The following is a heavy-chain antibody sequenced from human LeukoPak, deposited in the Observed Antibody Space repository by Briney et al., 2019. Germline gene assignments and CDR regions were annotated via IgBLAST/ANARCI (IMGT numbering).Heavy chain of an antibody. V-gene: IGHV4-31*03. J-gene: IGHJ4*02. CDR1: GGSINSGGFY. CDR3: ARDHGAGPTDY. Sequence: PSQTLSLTCTVSGGSINSGGFYWSWIRQHPGKGLEWIGYIYYGGSTYYNPSLKSRVTISVDTSKNQFSLRMSSVTAADTAVYFCARDHGAGPTDYWGQGTLVTVSS. CDR2: IYYGGST. D-gene: IGHD3-10*01.